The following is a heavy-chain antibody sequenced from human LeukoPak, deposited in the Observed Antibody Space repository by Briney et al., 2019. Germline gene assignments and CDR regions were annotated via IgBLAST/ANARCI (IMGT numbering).Heavy chain of an antibody. CDR1: GFAFSSYA. Sequence: GGSLRLSCAASGFAFSSYAMSWVRQAAGQALECVSAISGSGGNTYYADSEKGRFTISRDNSKNTLYLQMNSLRAEDTALYYCAKDRWNNYGTFDYWGQGTLVTVSS. V-gene: IGHV3-23*01. J-gene: IGHJ4*02. CDR3: AKDRWNNYGTFDY. D-gene: IGHD1/OR15-1a*01. CDR2: ISGSGGNT.